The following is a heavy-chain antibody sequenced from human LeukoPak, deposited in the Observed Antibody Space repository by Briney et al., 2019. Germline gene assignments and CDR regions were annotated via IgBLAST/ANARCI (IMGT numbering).Heavy chain of an antibody. D-gene: IGHD2-15*01. CDR1: GFTFSNYA. Sequence: PGGSLRLSCSASGFTFSNYAMHWVRQAPGKGLEYVSAISSNGGSTYYADSVKGRFTISRDNSKNTLYLQMSSLRAEDTAVYYCVKALGYCSGGSCLAFDIWGQVTMVTVSS. CDR2: ISSNGGST. CDR3: VKALGYCSGGSCLAFDI. J-gene: IGHJ3*02. V-gene: IGHV3-64D*06.